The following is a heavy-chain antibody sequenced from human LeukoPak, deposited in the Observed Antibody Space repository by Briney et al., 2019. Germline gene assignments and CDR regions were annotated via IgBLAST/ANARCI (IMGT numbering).Heavy chain of an antibody. CDR3: ARRVVYGYLGYYYYGMDV. V-gene: IGHV1-46*01. Sequence: ASVNVSCTASGYTFTSYYMHWVRPAPGQGLEWMGIINPSGGSTSYAQKFQGRVTMTRDTSTSTVYMELSSLRSEDTAVYYCARRVVYGYLGYYYYGMDVWGQGTTVTVSS. CDR2: INPSGGST. D-gene: IGHD5-18*01. J-gene: IGHJ6*02. CDR1: GYTFTSYY.